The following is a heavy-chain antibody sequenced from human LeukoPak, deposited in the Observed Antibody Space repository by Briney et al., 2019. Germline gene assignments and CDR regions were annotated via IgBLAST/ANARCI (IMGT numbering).Heavy chain of an antibody. D-gene: IGHD3-3*01. CDR2: INHSGST. Sequence: SETLSLSCAVYGGSFSGYYWSWIRQPPGKGLEWIGEINHSGSTNYNPSLKSRVTISVDTSKNQFSLKLSSVTAADTAVYYCARRTFPFWSGLNWFDPWGQGTLVTVSS. CDR3: ARRTFPFWSGLNWFDP. CDR1: GGSFSGYY. V-gene: IGHV4-34*01. J-gene: IGHJ5*02.